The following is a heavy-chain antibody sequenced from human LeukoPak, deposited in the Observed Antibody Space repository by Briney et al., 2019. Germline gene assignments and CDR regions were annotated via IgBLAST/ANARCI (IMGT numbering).Heavy chain of an antibody. CDR1: GFTFSSYS. CDR2: ISSSSSYI. Sequence: GGSLRLSCAASGFTFSSYSMNWVRQAPGKGLEWVSAISSSSSYIYYADSVKGRFTISRDNAKNSLYLQMNSLRAEDTAVYYCARENFKYYYGSGSSNWFDPWGQGTLVTVSS. CDR3: ARENFKYYYGSGSSNWFDP. D-gene: IGHD3-10*01. J-gene: IGHJ5*02. V-gene: IGHV3-21*01.